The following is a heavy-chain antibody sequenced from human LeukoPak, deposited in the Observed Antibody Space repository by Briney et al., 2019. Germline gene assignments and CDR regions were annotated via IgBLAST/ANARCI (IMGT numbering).Heavy chain of an antibody. Sequence: SETLSLTCAVYGGSFSGYYWSWIRQPPGKGLEWIGEINHSGSTYYNPSLKSRVTISVDTSKNQFSLRLSSVTAGDTAVYYCARRYSGYDWGFYFDNWAQGTLVTVSS. J-gene: IGHJ4*02. D-gene: IGHD5-12*01. CDR2: INHSGST. CDR1: GGSFSGYY. CDR3: ARRYSGYDWGFYFDN. V-gene: IGHV4-34*01.